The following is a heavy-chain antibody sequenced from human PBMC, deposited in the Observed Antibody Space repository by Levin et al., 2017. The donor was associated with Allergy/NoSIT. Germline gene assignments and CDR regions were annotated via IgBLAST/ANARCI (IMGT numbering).Heavy chain of an antibody. CDR1: GYTFTSYD. J-gene: IGHJ6*02. V-gene: IGHV1-8*01. CDR3: ARSRNIVVVPARRRDYYYGMDV. Sequence: ASVKVSCKASGYTFTSYDINWVRQATGQGLEWMGWMNPNSGNTGYAQKFQGRVTMTRNTSISTAYMELSSLRSEDTAVYYCARSRNIVVVPARRRDYYYGMDVWGQGTTVTVSS. CDR2: MNPNSGNT. D-gene: IGHD2-2*01.